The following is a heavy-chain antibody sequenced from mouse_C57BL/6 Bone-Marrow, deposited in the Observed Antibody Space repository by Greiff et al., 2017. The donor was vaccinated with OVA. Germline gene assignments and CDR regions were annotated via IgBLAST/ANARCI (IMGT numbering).Heavy chain of an antibody. V-gene: IGHV14-4*01. CDR3: TTFYRGYAMDY. D-gene: IGHD2-1*01. Sequence: VQLQQSGAELVRPGASVKLSCTASGFNIKDDYMHWVKQKPEQGLEWIGWIDPENGDTEYASKFQGKATITADTSSNTAYLQLSSLTSEDTAVYYCTTFYRGYAMDYWGQGTSVTVSS. CDR2: IDPENGDT. CDR1: GFNIKDDY. J-gene: IGHJ4*01.